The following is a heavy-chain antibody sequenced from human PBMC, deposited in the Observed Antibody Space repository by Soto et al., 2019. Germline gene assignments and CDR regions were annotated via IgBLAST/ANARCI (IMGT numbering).Heavy chain of an antibody. J-gene: IGHJ4*02. D-gene: IGHD1-1*01. Sequence: ELQLVASGGGLVQPGGSLRLSCAASGFTVSNNYLRWVRQAPGKGLEWVSLIYSGGDTYYADSVKGRFTISRDNSNNTLYLQMNSLRAEDTAVYYCARDWTYNWVGGQGILVTVSS. CDR2: IYSGGDT. V-gene: IGHV3-66*01. CDR3: ARDWTYNWV. CDR1: GFTVSNNY.